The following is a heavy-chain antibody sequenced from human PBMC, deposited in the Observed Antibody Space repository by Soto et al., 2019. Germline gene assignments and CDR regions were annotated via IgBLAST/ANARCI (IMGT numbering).Heavy chain of an antibody. J-gene: IGHJ4*02. V-gene: IGHV4-39*01. CDR2: IYYSGST. CDR3: ARQRGDMIVVSAVRADFDY. D-gene: IGHD3-22*01. Sequence: SETLSLTCTVSGGSISSSSYYWGWIRQPPGKGLEWIGSIYYSGSTYYNPSLKSRVTISVDTSKNQFSLKLSSVTAADTAVYYCARQRGDMIVVSAVRADFDYWGQGTLVTVSS. CDR1: GGSISSSSYY.